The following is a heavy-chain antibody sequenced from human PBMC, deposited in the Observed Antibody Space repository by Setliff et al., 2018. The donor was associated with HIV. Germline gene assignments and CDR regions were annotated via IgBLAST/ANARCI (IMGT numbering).Heavy chain of an antibody. D-gene: IGHD6-13*01. Sequence: KPSETLSLTCTVSGGSVNDFYCNWIRQPPGKGPEWIGYIHSSGSTIYNPSLKSRITISLDTSKEQFSLELSSATAADTALYYCAREERTSWPRVDYWGQGALVTVSS. V-gene: IGHV4-4*09. CDR1: GGSVNDFY. CDR2: IHSSGST. J-gene: IGHJ4*02. CDR3: AREERTSWPRVDY.